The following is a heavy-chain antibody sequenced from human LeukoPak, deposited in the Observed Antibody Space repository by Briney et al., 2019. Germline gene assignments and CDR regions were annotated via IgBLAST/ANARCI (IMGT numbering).Heavy chain of an antibody. CDR1: GYSISSGYY. Sequence: SETLSLTCAVSGYSISSGYYWGWIRQPPGKGLEWIGSIYHSGSTYYNPSLKSRVSISVDTSKNQFSLKLSSVTAADTAVYYCARRADYYGSGIFAFDIWGQGTMVTASS. D-gene: IGHD3-10*01. CDR2: IYHSGST. J-gene: IGHJ3*02. V-gene: IGHV4-38-2*01. CDR3: ARRADYYGSGIFAFDI.